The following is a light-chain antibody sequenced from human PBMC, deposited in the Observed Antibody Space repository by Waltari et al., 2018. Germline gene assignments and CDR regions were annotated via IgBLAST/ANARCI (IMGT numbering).Light chain of an antibody. CDR3: QQHYNTPLT. J-gene: IGKJ4*01. V-gene: IGKV4-1*01. CDR2: WAA. Sequence: DIVMTQSPDSLAVSLGERATINCKSSQSILYRFNNKNYLAWYQQKPGQSPKLLINWAATRESVVPDRFSGSWSGTDFTLTISSLQAEDVAVYFCQQHYNTPLTFGGGTKVEIK. CDR1: QSILYRFNNKNY.